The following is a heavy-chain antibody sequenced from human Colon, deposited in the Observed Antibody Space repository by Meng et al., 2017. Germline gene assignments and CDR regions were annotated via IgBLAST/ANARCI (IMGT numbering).Heavy chain of an antibody. V-gene: IGHV3-72*01. CDR2: STNKAHSYIT. CDR3: ARDFSQKYAWDY. J-gene: IGHJ4*02. D-gene: IGHD2-2*01. Sequence: GESLKISCAASGFTFSDHFMDWVRQAPGKGLEWVGRSTNKAHSYITEYAASAKGRFTISRDDSNNSLYLQISSLKTEDTAVYYCARDFSQKYAWDYRGQGTLVTVSS. CDR1: GFTFSDHF.